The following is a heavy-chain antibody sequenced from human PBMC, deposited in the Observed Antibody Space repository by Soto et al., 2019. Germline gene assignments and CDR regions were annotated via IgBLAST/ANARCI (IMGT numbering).Heavy chain of an antibody. V-gene: IGHV4-4*02. Sequence: PSATLSITCAVSGDSISSSNWWSWVRQPPGKGLEWIGEIYHSGSTNYNPSLKSRVTISVHKSKNHFSLKLSSVTAADTARYYCARMSRGAAAFIDYWGQGTLVTV. J-gene: IGHJ4*02. CDR1: GDSISSSNW. CDR2: IYHSGST. CDR3: ARMSRGAAAFIDY. D-gene: IGHD6-13*01.